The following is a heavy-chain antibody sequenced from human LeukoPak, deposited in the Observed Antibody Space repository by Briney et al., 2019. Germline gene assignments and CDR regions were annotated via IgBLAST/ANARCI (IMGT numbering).Heavy chain of an antibody. V-gene: IGHV3-23*01. D-gene: IGHD2-2*01. Sequence: GGSLRLSCTASGLTFSSYAMSWVRQAPGKGLEWVSGISGNVDYIYYADSVKGRFTISNDNSKNTMYLQMNSLRAEDTAVYYCAKDPRFSYCSSTSCAYAFDIWGQGTMVTVSS. CDR1: GLTFSSYA. CDR2: ISGNVDYI. CDR3: AKDPRFSYCSSTSCAYAFDI. J-gene: IGHJ3*02.